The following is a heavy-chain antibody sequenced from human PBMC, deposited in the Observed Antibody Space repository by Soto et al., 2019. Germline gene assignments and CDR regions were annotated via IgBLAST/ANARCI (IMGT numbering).Heavy chain of an antibody. CDR1: CGSISSYY. CDR2: IYYSGST. Sequence: SETLPLTCTVSCGSISSYYWSWIRQPPGKGLEWIGYIYYSGSTNYNPSLKSRVTISVDTSKNQFSLKLSSVTAADTAVYYCARHHDSWGQGTLVTVSS. J-gene: IGHJ4*02. V-gene: IGHV4-59*08. CDR3: ARHHDS.